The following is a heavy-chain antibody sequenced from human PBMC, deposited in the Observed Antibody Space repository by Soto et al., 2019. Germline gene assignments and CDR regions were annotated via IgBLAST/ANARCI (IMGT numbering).Heavy chain of an antibody. J-gene: IGHJ4*02. V-gene: IGHV1-46*03. Sequence: APVKVSCKASGYTFTSYYMHWVRQAHGQGLEWMGIINPSGGSTSYAQKFQGRVTMTRDTSTSTVYMELSSLRSEDTAVYYCARAAGVYDFWSGYYFDYWGQGTLVTVSS. CDR1: GYTFTSYY. CDR2: INPSGGST. D-gene: IGHD3-3*01. CDR3: ARAAGVYDFWSGYYFDY.